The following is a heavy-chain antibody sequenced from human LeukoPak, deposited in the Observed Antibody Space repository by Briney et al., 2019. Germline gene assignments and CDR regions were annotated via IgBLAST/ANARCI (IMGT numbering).Heavy chain of an antibody. D-gene: IGHD2-21*02. CDR2: IIPIFGTA. J-gene: IGHJ4*02. CDR1: GGTFSSYA. CDR3: ASNIVVVTAMQGFDY. Sequence: SVKVSCKASGGTFSSYAISWVRQAPGQGLEWMGGIIPIFGTANYAQKFQGRVTITADESTSTAYMELSSLRSEDTAVYYCASNIVVVTAMQGFDYWGQGTLVTVSS. V-gene: IGHV1-69*13.